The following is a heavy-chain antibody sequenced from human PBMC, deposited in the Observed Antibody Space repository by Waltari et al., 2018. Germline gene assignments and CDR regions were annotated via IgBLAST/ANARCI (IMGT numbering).Heavy chain of an antibody. Sequence: EVQLVESGGGLVKPGGSLRLSCAASGFTFSSYSMNWVRQAPGKGLEWVSSISSSSSYIYYADSVKGRFTISRDNAKNSLYLQMNSLRAEDTALYYCAKDKGGSYYIDAFDIWGQGTMVTVSS. CDR3: AKDKGGSYYIDAFDI. CDR2: ISSSSSYI. CDR1: GFTFSSYS. V-gene: IGHV3-21*04. J-gene: IGHJ3*02. D-gene: IGHD1-26*01.